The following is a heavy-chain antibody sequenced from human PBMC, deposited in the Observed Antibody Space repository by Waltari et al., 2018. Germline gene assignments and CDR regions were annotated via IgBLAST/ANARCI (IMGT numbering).Heavy chain of an antibody. J-gene: IGHJ4*02. CDR2: IYHTGAA. Sequence: QLQLQESGSGLVRPLETLSLTCTLSGGSMSSGGHSWTWLRQPPGKGLEWIAYIYHTGAAHYNTSLEKRVTISVDTSKNQFSLKVKSVTAADTAVYYCARGSYTNPFDYWGQGRLVTVSS. CDR1: GGSMSSGGHS. D-gene: IGHD3-10*01. V-gene: IGHV4-30-2*01. CDR3: ARGSYTNPFDY.